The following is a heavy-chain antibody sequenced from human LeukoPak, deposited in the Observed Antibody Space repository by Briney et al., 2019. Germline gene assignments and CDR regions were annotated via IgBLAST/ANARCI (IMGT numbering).Heavy chain of an antibody. D-gene: IGHD3/OR15-3a*01. J-gene: IGHJ4*02. V-gene: IGHV4-39*01. Sequence: SETLSLTCTVSGVSISSSNSYWGWIRQSPGKGLEWIGSIYFSGNTYYNASLKSQVSISIDTSKNQFSLRLTSVPAADTAVYYCARQTGSGLFILPGGQGTLVTVSS. CDR1: GVSISSSNSY. CDR2: IYFSGNT. CDR3: ARQTGSGLFILP.